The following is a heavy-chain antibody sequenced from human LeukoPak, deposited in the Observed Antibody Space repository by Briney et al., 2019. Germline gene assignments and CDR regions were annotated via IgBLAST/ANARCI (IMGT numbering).Heavy chain of an antibody. CDR2: IIPIFGTA. D-gene: IGHD6-13*01. Sequence: SVKVSCKASGGTFISYAISWVRQAPGQGLEWMGRIIPIFGTANYAQKFQGRVTITTDESTSTDYMELSSLRSEDTAVYYCARDMVAAALDYWGQGTLVTVSS. CDR1: GGTFISYA. J-gene: IGHJ4*02. CDR3: ARDMVAAALDY. V-gene: IGHV1-69*05.